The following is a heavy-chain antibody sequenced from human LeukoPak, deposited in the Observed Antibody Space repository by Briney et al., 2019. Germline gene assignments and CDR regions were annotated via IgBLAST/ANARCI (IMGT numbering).Heavy chain of an antibody. CDR3: ASPNWGSGWGNAFDI. Sequence: ASVKVSCKASGYTFTGYYMHWVRQAPGQGLEWMGWINPNSGGTNYAQKFQGRVTMTRDTSITTAYMELSRLRSDDTAVYYCASPNWGSGWGNAFDIWGQGTMVTVSS. J-gene: IGHJ3*02. D-gene: IGHD7-27*01. CDR2: INPNSGGT. V-gene: IGHV1-2*02. CDR1: GYTFTGYY.